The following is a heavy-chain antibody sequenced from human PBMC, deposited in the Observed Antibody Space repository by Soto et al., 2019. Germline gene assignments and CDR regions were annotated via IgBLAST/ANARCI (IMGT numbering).Heavy chain of an antibody. Sequence: QVQLQESGPGLVKPSQTLSLTCTVSGGSVIRGDYYWSWIRQSPGQGLECIGYIYHSGSTYYNPSLKSRVTISVDRSKNQFSLKLISVTAADTAVYYCARGPRDAYNDNWLDPWGQGTLVTVSS. V-gene: IGHV4-30-4*01. J-gene: IGHJ5*02. CDR1: GGSVIRGDYY. CDR3: ARGPRDAYNDNWLDP. D-gene: IGHD1-1*01. CDR2: IYHSGST.